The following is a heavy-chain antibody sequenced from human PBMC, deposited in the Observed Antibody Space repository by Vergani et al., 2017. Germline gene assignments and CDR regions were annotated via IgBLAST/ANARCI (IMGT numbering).Heavy chain of an antibody. CDR2: IYYSGST. CDR3: ARGYSSGWYLFPWFDP. CDR1: GGSISSGGYY. D-gene: IGHD6-19*01. Sequence: QVQLQESGPGLVKPSQTLSLTCTVSGGSISSGGYYWSWIRQHPGKGLEWIGYIYYSGSTYYNPSLKSRVTISVDTSKNQFSLKLSSVTAADTAVYYCARGYSSGWYLFPWFDPWGQGTLVTVSS. V-gene: IGHV4-31*03. J-gene: IGHJ5*02.